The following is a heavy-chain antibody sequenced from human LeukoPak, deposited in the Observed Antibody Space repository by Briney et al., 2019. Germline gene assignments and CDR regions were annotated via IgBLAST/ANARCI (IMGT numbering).Heavy chain of an antibody. CDR2: IYDSGST. V-gene: IGHV4-61*01. Sequence: SETLSLTCTVSGYSISSGYYWGWIRQPPGKGLEWIGYIYDSGSTKYNPSLKSRVTISADASKNQFSLKLNSVTAADTAVYFCTRDASLWSGYYDIWGQGTMVTVSS. CDR1: GYSISSGYY. D-gene: IGHD3-3*01. CDR3: TRDASLWSGYYDI. J-gene: IGHJ3*02.